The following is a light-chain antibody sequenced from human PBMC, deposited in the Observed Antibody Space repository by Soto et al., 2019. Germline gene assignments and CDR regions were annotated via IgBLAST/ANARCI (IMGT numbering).Light chain of an antibody. Sequence: DIQMTQSPSSLSVSIGHRVTITCRASQSISTYLNWYEQKPGKAPNLLIYGASTLQSGVPSRFSGGGSGTYFTLTISGLQPEDFGSYYCQQSYTSPVTFGGGTKVDIK. CDR2: GAS. V-gene: IGKV1-39*01. J-gene: IGKJ4*01. CDR3: QQSYTSPVT. CDR1: QSISTY.